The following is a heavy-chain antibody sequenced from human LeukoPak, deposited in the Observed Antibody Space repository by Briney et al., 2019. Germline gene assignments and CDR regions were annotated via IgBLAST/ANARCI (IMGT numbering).Heavy chain of an antibody. CDR3: ARDPRGGTLDY. V-gene: IGHV3-74*01. Sequence: GGSLRLSCAASGFTFSSYWMHWVRQAPGKGLVWVSRINSDGSTTNYADSVKGRFTISRDNAKNTLYLQMNGLRAEDTAVYYCARDPRGGTLDYWGQGTLVTVSS. CDR1: GFTFSSYW. CDR2: INSDGSTT. J-gene: IGHJ4*02. D-gene: IGHD3-10*01.